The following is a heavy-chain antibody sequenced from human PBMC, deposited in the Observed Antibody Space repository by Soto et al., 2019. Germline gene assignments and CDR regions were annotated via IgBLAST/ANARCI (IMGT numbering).Heavy chain of an antibody. Sequence: PGESLKISCKGSGYSFTSYWIGWVRQMPGKGLGWMGIIYPGDSDTRYSPSFEGQVTISADKSISTAYLQWSSLKASDTATYYCARPLDTSGWNDYWGQGTLVTVSS. V-gene: IGHV5-51*01. CDR3: ARPLDTSGWNDY. CDR2: IYPGDSDT. J-gene: IGHJ4*02. CDR1: GYSFTSYW. D-gene: IGHD6-19*01.